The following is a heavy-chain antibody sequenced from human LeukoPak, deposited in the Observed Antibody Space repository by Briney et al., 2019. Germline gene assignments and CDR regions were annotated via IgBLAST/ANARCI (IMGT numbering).Heavy chain of an antibody. CDR1: GYTFTGYY. D-gene: IGHD5-12*01. CDR2: INPNSGGT. J-gene: IGHJ5*02. Sequence: ASVKVSCKASGYTFTGYYIHWVRQAPGQGLEWMGWINPNSGGTNYAQKFQGRVTMTRDTSISTAYMEVSRLNSDDTAVYYCAREVGYWFDPWGQGTLVTVSS. CDR3: AREVGYWFDP. V-gene: IGHV1-2*02.